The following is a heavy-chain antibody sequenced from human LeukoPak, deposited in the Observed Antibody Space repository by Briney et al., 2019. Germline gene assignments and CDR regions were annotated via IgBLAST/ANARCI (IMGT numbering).Heavy chain of an antibody. CDR3: ATSISAAMAPFDY. Sequence: GGSLRLSCAASGFTFSSYAMHWVRQAPGKGLEYVSAISSNGGSTYYANSVKGRFTISRDNSKNTLYLQMGSLRAEDMAVYYCATSISAAMAPFDYWGQGTPVTVSS. D-gene: IGHD2-2*01. J-gene: IGHJ4*02. V-gene: IGHV3-64*01. CDR2: ISSNGGST. CDR1: GFTFSSYA.